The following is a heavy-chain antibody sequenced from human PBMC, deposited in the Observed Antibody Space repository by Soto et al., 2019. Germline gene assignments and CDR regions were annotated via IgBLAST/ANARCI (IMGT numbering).Heavy chain of an antibody. D-gene: IGHD3-3*01. V-gene: IGHV3-23*01. Sequence: GGSLRLSCAVSGFIFSNYAMSWVRQAPGKGLEWVTSISGSGARTYYADSVKGRITTSRDNSKNTLFLQVSSLRDEDTAVYFWARGDSYYDFGIECWGQGTVVTVSS. J-gene: IGHJ4*02. CDR1: GFIFSNYA. CDR2: ISGSGART. CDR3: ARGDSYYDFGIEC.